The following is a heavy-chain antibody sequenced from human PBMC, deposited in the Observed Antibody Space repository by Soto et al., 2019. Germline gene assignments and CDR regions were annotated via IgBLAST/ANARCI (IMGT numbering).Heavy chain of an antibody. CDR2: IKGDGSEK. J-gene: IGHJ4*02. CDR1: GFTFSSYW. V-gene: IGHV3-7*01. Sequence: EVQLVESGGGLVQPGGSLRLACAASGFTFSSYWMNWVRQVPGKGLEWVANIKGDGSEKNYVDSVKGRFTLSRDNDKNSLYLQMDSLRVEDTAVYYCARDLDYYASGSSFDYWGQGTLVTVSS. D-gene: IGHD3-10*01. CDR3: ARDLDYYASGSSFDY.